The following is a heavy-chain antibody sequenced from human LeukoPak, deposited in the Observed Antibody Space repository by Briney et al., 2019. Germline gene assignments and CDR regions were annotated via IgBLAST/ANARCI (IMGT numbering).Heavy chain of an antibody. CDR1: GGSISSSSYH. D-gene: IGHD3-16*02. CDR2: IYYSGST. J-gene: IGHJ4*02. V-gene: IGHV4-39*01. Sequence: SETLSLTCTVSGGSISSSSYHWGWIRQPPGKGLEWIGSIYYSGSTYYNPSLKSRVTISVDTSKNQFSLKLSSVTAADTAVYYCARKITVWGSYPRHLSPFDYWGQGTLVTVSS. CDR3: ARKITVWGSYPRHLSPFDY.